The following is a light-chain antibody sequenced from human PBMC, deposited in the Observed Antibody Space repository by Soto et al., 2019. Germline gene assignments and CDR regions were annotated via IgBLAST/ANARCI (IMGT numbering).Light chain of an antibody. CDR3: SSYTSGSTLEV. CDR1: SSDVGASNS. Sequence: QSVLTQPASVSGSPGPSITLSCTGSSSDVGASNSVSWYQQHPGKAPRLMIYEVTNRHSGVSNRFSGSKSGNTASLTISGLRAEDEADYYCSSYTSGSTLEVFGGGTKRTVL. J-gene: IGLJ2*01. CDR2: EVT. V-gene: IGLV2-14*01.